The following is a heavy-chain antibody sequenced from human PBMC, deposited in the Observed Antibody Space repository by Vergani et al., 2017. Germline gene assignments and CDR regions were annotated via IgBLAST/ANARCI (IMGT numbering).Heavy chain of an antibody. J-gene: IGHJ4*02. CDR1: GYTFTSHY. D-gene: IGHD1-26*01. CDR2: INPSGGST. CDR3: ARDPYPRSLPSPSVGY. Sequence: QVQLVQSGAEVTKPGASVKVSCKASGYTFTSHYMHWVRQAPGQGLEWMGIINPSGGSTSYAQKFQGSVTMTRDTSTSTDYMELSSLRSEDTAVYYCARDPYPRSLPSPSVGYWGQGTLVTVSS. V-gene: IGHV1-46*01.